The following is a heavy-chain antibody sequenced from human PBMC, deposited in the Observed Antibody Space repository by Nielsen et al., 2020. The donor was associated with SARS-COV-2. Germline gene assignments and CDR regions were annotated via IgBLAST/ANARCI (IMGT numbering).Heavy chain of an antibody. V-gene: IGHV3-30*18. CDR2: ISYDGSNK. CDR1: GFTFSSYG. Sequence: GESLKLSCAASGFTFSSYGMPWVRQAPGKGLEWVAVISYDGSNKYYADSVKGRFTISRDNSKNTLYLQMNSLRAEDTAVYYCAKVGGAAAGTWSGHFDYWGQGTLVTVSS. CDR3: AKVGGAAAGTWSGHFDY. D-gene: IGHD6-13*01. J-gene: IGHJ4*02.